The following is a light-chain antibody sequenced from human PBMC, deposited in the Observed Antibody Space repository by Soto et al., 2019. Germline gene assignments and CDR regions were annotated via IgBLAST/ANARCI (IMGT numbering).Light chain of an antibody. CDR1: SSDVGGYND. Sequence: QSALTQPASVSGSPGQSITISCTGTSSDVGGYNDVSWYQQHPGNAPKLMIYDVSNRPSGVSNRFSGSKSGNTASLTSSGLQAEDEADYYCSSYTSSSTLYVFGTGTKLTVL. J-gene: IGLJ1*01. CDR3: SSYTSSSTLYV. V-gene: IGLV2-14*01. CDR2: DVS.